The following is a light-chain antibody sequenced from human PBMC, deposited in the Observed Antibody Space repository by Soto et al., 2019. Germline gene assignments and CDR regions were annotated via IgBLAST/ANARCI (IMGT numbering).Light chain of an antibody. V-gene: IGKV1-8*01. CDR1: QGISSY. CDR2: AAS. CDR3: QQYYSYPRT. Sequence: AIRMTQSPSSFSASTVDRVTITCRASQGISSYLAWYQQKPGKAPKLLIYAASALQSGVPSRFSGSGSGTDFTLTISCLQSEDFATYYCQQYYSYPRTVGQGTKVDIK. J-gene: IGKJ2*01.